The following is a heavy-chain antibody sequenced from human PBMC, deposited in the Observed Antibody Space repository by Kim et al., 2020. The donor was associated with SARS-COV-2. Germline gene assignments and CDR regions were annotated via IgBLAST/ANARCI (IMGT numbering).Heavy chain of an antibody. V-gene: IGHV3-21*01. J-gene: IGHJ4*02. D-gene: IGHD2-15*01. Sequence: GGSLRLSCAASGFTFSSYSMNWVRQAPGKGLEWVSSISSSSSYIYYADSVKGRFTISRDNAKNSLYLQMNSLRAEDTAVYYCARWPAGYCSGGSCYYWGQGTLVTVSS. CDR3: ARWPAGYCSGGSCYY. CDR2: ISSSSSYI. CDR1: GFTFSSYS.